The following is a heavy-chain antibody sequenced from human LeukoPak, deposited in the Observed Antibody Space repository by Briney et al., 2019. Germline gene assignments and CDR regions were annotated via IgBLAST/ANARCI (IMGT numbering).Heavy chain of an antibody. Sequence: PGGALRLSCGASGFPFNRYSMKWGRPAPGEGLEGGSSISSSSSYIYYADSVKGRFTISRDNAKNSLYLQMNSLRAEDTALYYCARDPYDYGDSGEYYWGQGTLVTVSS. J-gene: IGHJ4*02. CDR1: GFPFNRYS. CDR2: ISSSSSYI. D-gene: IGHD4-17*01. V-gene: IGHV3-21*01. CDR3: ARDPYDYGDSGEYY.